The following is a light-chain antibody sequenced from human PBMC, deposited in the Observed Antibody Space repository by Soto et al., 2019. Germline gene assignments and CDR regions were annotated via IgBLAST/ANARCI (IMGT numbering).Light chain of an antibody. CDR3: LQVTVCPRT. V-gene: IGKV1-12*01. CDR1: RGIGDR. J-gene: IGKJ1*01. Sequence: IQMSPSPTSLSAVVGDRVTITCRASRGIGDRLAWFQQKPGKAPQFLIQAASNLQSGVPSRFSGSGSGTEFILSINSLQPEDIATYYCLQVTVCPRTSAQGTKLDIK. CDR2: AAS.